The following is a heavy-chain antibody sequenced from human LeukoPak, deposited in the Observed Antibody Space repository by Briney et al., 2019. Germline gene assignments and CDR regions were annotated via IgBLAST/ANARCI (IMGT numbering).Heavy chain of an antibody. J-gene: IGHJ4*02. D-gene: IGHD3-3*01. CDR2: IIPIFGTA. CDR1: GGTFSSYA. V-gene: IGHV1-69*05. CDR3: ARDRGIGDFWSGYYAYYFDY. Sequence: SVKVSCKASGGTFSSYAISWVRQAPGQGLEWMGGIIPIFGTANYAQKFQGRVTITTDESTSTAYMELSSLRSEDTAVYYCARDRGIGDFWSGYYAYYFDYWGQGTLVTVSS.